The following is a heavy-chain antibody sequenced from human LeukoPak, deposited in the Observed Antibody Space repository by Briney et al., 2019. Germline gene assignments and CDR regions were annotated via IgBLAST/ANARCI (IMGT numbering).Heavy chain of an antibody. CDR1: GFTFSSYS. J-gene: IGHJ4*02. CDR3: ARDFKMATRSDSDY. Sequence: GGSLRLSCAASGFTFSSYSMNWVRRAPGQGLEWVSSISSSSSYIYYADSVKGRFTISRDNAKNSLYLQMNSLRAEDTAVYYCARDFKMATRSDSDYWGQGTLVTVSS. CDR2: ISSSSSYI. D-gene: IGHD5-24*01. V-gene: IGHV3-21*01.